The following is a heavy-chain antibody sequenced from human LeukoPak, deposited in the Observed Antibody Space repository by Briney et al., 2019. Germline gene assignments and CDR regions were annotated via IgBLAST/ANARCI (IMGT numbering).Heavy chain of an antibody. Sequence: GASVTVSCKASGYSFTDYYLYWVRQAPGQGLEWMGWINPNSGGTNYAQKFQGRVTITRDTSISTAYMELSGLRSDHTAVYYCARDGPSVMVDFDYWGQGTLVTVSS. CDR2: INPNSGGT. D-gene: IGHD5-18*01. CDR3: ARDGPSVMVDFDY. J-gene: IGHJ4*02. CDR1: GYSFTDYY. V-gene: IGHV1-2*02.